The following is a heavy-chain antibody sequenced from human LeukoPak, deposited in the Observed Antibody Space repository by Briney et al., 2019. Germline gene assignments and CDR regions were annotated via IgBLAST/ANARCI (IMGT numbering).Heavy chain of an antibody. V-gene: IGHV3-33*01. J-gene: IGHJ4*02. CDR3: ARDGHHGDYVVDY. CDR2: IWYDGSNK. Sequence: GRSLRLSCAASGFTFSSYGMHWVRQAPGKGLEWVAVIWYDGSNKYYADSVKGRFTISRGNSKNTLYLQMNSLRAEDTAVYYCARDGHHGDYVVDYWGQGTLVTVSS. D-gene: IGHD4-17*01. CDR1: GFTFSSYG.